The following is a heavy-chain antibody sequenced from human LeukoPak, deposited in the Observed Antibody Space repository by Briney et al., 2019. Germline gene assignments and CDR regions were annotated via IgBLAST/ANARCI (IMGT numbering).Heavy chain of an antibody. CDR3: SRGMTESGAKYYSDH. Sequence: PGGSLRLSCAASGFTFSSYWMSWVRQAPGQGLEWVGLIRSRLYGGTAEYGASVKGRFTVSRDDSQGIAYLQMNSLKTDDTAVYYCSRGMTESGAKYYSDHWGQGTLVTVSS. V-gene: IGHV3-49*04. CDR2: IRSRLYGGTA. D-gene: IGHD4/OR15-4a*01. CDR1: GFTFSSYW. J-gene: IGHJ4*02.